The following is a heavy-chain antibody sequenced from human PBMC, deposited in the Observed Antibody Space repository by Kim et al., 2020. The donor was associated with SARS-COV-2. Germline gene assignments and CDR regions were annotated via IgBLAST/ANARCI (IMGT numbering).Heavy chain of an antibody. J-gene: IGHJ5*02. D-gene: IGHD2-15*01. V-gene: IGHV4-38-2*02. Sequence: SETLSLTCSVSGYSLSNDYYWGWIRQPPGKGLEWIGSFYHSGSTYYNPSLKSRVTISIDMSKNQFSLKLSSVAAADTAVYYCARERYCSGGSCSHNWFDPWGQGKLVTVSS. CDR2: FYHSGST. CDR1: GYSLSNDYY. CDR3: ARERYCSGGSCSHNWFDP.